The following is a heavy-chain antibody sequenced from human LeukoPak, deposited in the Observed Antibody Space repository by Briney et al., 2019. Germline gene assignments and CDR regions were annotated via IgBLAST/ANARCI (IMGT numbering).Heavy chain of an antibody. CDR2: INPNSGGT. D-gene: IGHD4-23*01. CDR3: ARENYGGNSVFDY. V-gene: IGHV1-2*02. CDR1: GYTFTGYY. Sequence: ASVKVSCEASGYTFTGYYMHWVRQAPGQGLEWMGWINPNSGGTNYAQKFQGRVTMTRDTSISTAYMEPSRLRSDDTAVYYCARENYGGNSVFDYWGQGTLVTVSS. J-gene: IGHJ4*02.